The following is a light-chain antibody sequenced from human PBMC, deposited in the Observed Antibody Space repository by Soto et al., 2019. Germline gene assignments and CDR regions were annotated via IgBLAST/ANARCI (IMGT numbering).Light chain of an antibody. V-gene: IGLV1-40*01. CDR1: SSDIGAGYD. Sequence: QCVLTQPPSVSGAPGQRVTISCTGSSSDIGAGYDVDWYQQLPGTAPKLLIYGNSNRPSGVPDRFSGSKSGTSASLAITGLQAEDEADYYCQSYDSSLSGVVFGGGTKLTAL. CDR3: QSYDSSLSGVV. J-gene: IGLJ2*01. CDR2: GNS.